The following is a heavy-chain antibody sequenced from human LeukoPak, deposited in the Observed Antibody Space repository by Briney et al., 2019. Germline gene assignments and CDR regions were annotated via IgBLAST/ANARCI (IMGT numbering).Heavy chain of an antibody. J-gene: IGHJ6*02. Sequence: GGSLRLSCAASGFTFSSYGMHWVRQAPGKGLEWVSSISSSSSYIYYADSVKGRFTISRDNAKNSLYLQMNSLRAEDTAVYYCARVQQGIAYYYGMDVWGQGTTVTVSS. CDR1: GFTFSSYG. CDR2: ISSSSSYI. CDR3: ARVQQGIAYYYGMDV. V-gene: IGHV3-21*01. D-gene: IGHD2-21*01.